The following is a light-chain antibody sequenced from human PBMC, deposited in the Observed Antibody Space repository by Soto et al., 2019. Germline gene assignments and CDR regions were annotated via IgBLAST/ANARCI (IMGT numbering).Light chain of an antibody. Sequence: ETVMTQSPATLSVSPGGRATLSCRASQSISDTLAWYQQKPGQAPRILMYGASTRATGIPARFSGSGSGTDFTLTISRLETEDFAVFYCQQYGTSEIIFGQGTRLEIK. CDR2: GAS. CDR3: QQYGTSEII. V-gene: IGKV3D-15*01. CDR1: QSISDT. J-gene: IGKJ5*01.